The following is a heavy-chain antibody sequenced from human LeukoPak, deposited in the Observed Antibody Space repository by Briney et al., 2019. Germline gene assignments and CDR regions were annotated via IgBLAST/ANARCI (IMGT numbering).Heavy chain of an antibody. CDR1: GFTFSSYG. J-gene: IGHJ4*02. V-gene: IGHV3-30*02. D-gene: IGHD2-2*02. CDR2: IWYRGSDK. Sequence: GGSLRLSCAASGFTFSSYGMHWVRQAPGKGLEWVAIIWYRGSDKYYADSVKGRFTISRDNSKKTLYLQMNSLRAEDTAMYYCAKDLSYCSTTTCYTYFDYWGQGTLVTVSS. CDR3: AKDLSYCSTTTCYTYFDY.